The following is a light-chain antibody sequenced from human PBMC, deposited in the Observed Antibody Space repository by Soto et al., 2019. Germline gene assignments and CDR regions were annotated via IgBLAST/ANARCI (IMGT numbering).Light chain of an antibody. CDR3: QQYNNWLQT. Sequence: IVMTQSPATLSVSPGERATLSCRASQSVSSNLAWYQQKPGQAPRLLIYGASTRATGIPARFSGSGSGTEFTLTSSRLQSEDLAVYYCQQYNNWLQTFGQGTKVEIK. CDR1: QSVSSN. CDR2: GAS. J-gene: IGKJ1*01. V-gene: IGKV3-15*01.